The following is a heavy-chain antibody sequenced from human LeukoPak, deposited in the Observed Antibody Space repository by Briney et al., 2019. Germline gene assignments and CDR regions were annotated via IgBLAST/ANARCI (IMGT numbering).Heavy chain of an antibody. Sequence: ASVKVSCKASGYTFTSYYMHWVRQAPGQGLEWMGIINPSGGSTSYAQKFQGRVTMTRDTSTSTVYMELSSLRSEDTAVYYCARDTEGSGSPYNWFDPWGQGTLVTVSS. CDR1: GYTFTSYY. CDR2: INPSGGST. J-gene: IGHJ5*02. D-gene: IGHD3-10*01. V-gene: IGHV1-46*01. CDR3: ARDTEGSGSPYNWFDP.